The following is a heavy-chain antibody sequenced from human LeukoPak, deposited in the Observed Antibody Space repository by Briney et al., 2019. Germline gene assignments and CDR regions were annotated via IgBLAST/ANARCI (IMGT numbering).Heavy chain of an antibody. J-gene: IGHJ4*02. D-gene: IGHD2-2*01. CDR1: GYTFTSYG. Sequence: ASVKVSCKASGYTFTSYGIGWVRQAPGQGLEWMGWISAYNGNTNYAQKLQGRVTMTTDTSTSTAYMELRSLRSDDTAVYYCARADIVVVPAAPHFDYWGQGTLVTVCS. V-gene: IGHV1-18*01. CDR3: ARADIVVVPAAPHFDY. CDR2: ISAYNGNT.